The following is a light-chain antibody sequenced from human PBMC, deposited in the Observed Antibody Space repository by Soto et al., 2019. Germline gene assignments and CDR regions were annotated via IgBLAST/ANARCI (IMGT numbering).Light chain of an antibody. CDR1: QYINTR. Sequence: EIVLTQSPATLSSFPVDRVTLSCRASQYINTRLAWYQHRPGQAPRLLIYQTSNRATGIPDRFSGSGSGTDFTLTISRLEPEDFAVYYCQQYGSSRWTFGQGTKVDIK. CDR3: QQYGSSRWT. J-gene: IGKJ1*01. V-gene: IGKV3-20*01. CDR2: QTS.